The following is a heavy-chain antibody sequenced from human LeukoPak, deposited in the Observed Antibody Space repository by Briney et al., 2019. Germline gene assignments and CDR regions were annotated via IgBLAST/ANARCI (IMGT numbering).Heavy chain of an antibody. D-gene: IGHD1-26*01. CDR2: IYSGGST. J-gene: IGHJ6*02. Sequence: GGSLRLSCAASGFTVSSNYMSWVRQAPGKGLGWVSVIYSGGSTYYADSVKGRFTISRDNSKNTLYLQMNSLRAEDTAVYYCATEGELPTGGYYYGMDVWGQGTTVTVSS. V-gene: IGHV3-53*01. CDR3: ATEGELPTGGYYYGMDV. CDR1: GFTVSSNY.